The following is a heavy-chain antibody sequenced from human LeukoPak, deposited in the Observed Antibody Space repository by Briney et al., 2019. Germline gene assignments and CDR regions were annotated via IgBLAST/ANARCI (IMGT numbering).Heavy chain of an antibody. CDR2: IYTSGST. J-gene: IGHJ4*02. CDR1: GGSLSSYY. CDR3: ARWYGYDSSGYSFDY. D-gene: IGHD3-22*01. Sequence: SETLSLTCTVSGGSLSSYYWSWIRQPAGKGLEWIGRIYTSGSTNYNPSLKSRVTMSVDTSKNQFSLKLSSVTAADTAVYYCARWYGYDSSGYSFDYWGQGTLVTVSS. V-gene: IGHV4-4*07.